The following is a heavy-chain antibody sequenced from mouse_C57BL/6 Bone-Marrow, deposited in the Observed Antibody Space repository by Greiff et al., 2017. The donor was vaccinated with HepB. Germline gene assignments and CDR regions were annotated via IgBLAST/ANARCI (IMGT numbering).Heavy chain of an antibody. V-gene: IGHV5-9-1*02. J-gene: IGHJ4*01. CDR1: GFTFSSYA. D-gene: IGHD1-1*02. CDR3: TRDGGSRGYYAMDY. Sequence: EVQGVESGEGLVKPGGSLKLSCAASGFTFSSYAMSWVRQTPEKRLAWVAYISSGGDYIYYADTVKGRFTISRDNARNTLYLQMSSLKSEDTAMYYCTRDGGSRGYYAMDYWGQGTSVTVSS. CDR2: ISSGGDYI.